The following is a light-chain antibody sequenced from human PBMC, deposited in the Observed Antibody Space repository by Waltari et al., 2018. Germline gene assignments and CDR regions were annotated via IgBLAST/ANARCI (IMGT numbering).Light chain of an antibody. Sequence: DIQMTQSPSSVSASVGDRVTITCRASQGIGSWLAWYKQKPGKAPKLLLHTASSLESGVPSRFRGIESGTEFTLTISNLQPEDFAIYYCQQSDSFPLTFGGGTKVE. J-gene: IGKJ4*01. V-gene: IGKV1-12*01. CDR2: TAS. CDR3: QQSDSFPLT. CDR1: QGIGSW.